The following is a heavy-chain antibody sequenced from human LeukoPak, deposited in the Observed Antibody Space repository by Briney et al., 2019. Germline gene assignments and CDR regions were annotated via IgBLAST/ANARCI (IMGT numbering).Heavy chain of an antibody. V-gene: IGHV3-15*01. CDR1: GFTFSSYS. CDR2: IKSKTDGGTT. Sequence: GGSLRLSCAASGFTFSSYSMNWVRQAPGKGLEWVGRIKSKTDGGTTDYAAPVKGRFTISRDDSKNTLYLQMNSLKTEDTAVYYCTTGFHYGGNFDYWGQGTLVTVSS. CDR3: TTGFHYGGNFDY. D-gene: IGHD3-16*01. J-gene: IGHJ4*02.